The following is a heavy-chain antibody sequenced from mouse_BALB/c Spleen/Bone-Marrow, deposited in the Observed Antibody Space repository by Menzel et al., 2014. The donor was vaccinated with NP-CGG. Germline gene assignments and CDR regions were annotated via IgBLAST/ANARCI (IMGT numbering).Heavy chain of an antibody. CDR1: GFTFSSFG. CDR2: ISSGSSTI. CDR3: ARWGYYYAMNY. J-gene: IGHJ4*01. Sequence: EVKLVESGGGLVQPGGSRKLSCAASGFTFSSFGMHWVRQAPEKGLEWVAYISSGSSTIYCADTVKGRFTISRDNPKNTLFLQMTSLRSEDTAMYYCARWGYYYAMNYWGQGTSVTVSS. V-gene: IGHV5-17*02.